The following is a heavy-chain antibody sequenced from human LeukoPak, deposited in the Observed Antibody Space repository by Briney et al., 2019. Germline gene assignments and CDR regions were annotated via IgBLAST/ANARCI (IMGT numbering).Heavy chain of an antibody. V-gene: IGHV3-21*01. CDR3: ARDKWGIAVAAFDH. Sequence: GGSLRLSCAASGFTFSSYSMNWVRQAPGKGLEWVSSISSSSSYIYYADSVKGRFTISRDNAKNSLYLQMNSLRAEDTAVYYCARDKWGIAVAAFDHWGQGTLVTVSS. CDR1: GFTFSSYS. D-gene: IGHD6-19*01. J-gene: IGHJ4*02. CDR2: ISSSSSYI.